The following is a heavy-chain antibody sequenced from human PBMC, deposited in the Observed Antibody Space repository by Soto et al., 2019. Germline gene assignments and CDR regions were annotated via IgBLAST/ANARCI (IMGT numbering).Heavy chain of an antibody. CDR1: GFSLSTRGVG. Sequence: QITLKESGPPLVKPTQPLTLTCTFSGFSLSTRGVGVAWIRQPPGKALEWLALIFWDDDKWYSPSLRSRLTITEDTSKTQVVLTMPNMDPVDTATYYCAHRPRGYAYYFDYWGQGTLVTVSS. CDR3: AHRPRGYAYYFDY. J-gene: IGHJ4*02. V-gene: IGHV2-5*02. CDR2: IFWDDDK. D-gene: IGHD5-12*01.